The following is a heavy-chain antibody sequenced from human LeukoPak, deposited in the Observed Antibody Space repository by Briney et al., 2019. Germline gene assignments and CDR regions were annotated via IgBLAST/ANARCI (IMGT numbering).Heavy chain of an antibody. CDR1: GGSISSGDYY. V-gene: IGHV4-30-2*03. D-gene: IGHD1-14*01. J-gene: IGHJ4*02. Sequence: SETLSLTCTVPGGSISSGDYYWSCLRQPPGKGLEWIASIYSGGMTFYSPSLKSRLTISADTSRNHFSLRLSSVTAADTAFYFCARHFDHPTAYFDSWGQGSLVTVSS. CDR3: ARHFDHPTAYFDS. CDR2: IYSGGMT.